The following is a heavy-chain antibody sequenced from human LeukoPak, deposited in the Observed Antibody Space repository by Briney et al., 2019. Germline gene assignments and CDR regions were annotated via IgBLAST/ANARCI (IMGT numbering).Heavy chain of an antibody. D-gene: IGHD6-13*01. Sequence: SETLSLTCTVSGGSISSGGYYWSWIRQPPGKGLEWIGYIYHSGSTYYNPSLKSRVTISVDRSKNQFSLKLSSVTAADTAVYYCARDVDSSSWYAPEDAFDIWGQGTMVTVSS. CDR2: IYHSGST. J-gene: IGHJ3*02. V-gene: IGHV4-30-2*01. CDR3: ARDVDSSSWYAPEDAFDI. CDR1: GGSISSGGYY.